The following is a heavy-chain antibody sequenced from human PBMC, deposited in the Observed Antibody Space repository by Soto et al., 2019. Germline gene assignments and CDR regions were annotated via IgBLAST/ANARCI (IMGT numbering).Heavy chain of an antibody. Sequence: GGSLRLSCAASGFTFSSYGMHWVRQAPGKGLEWVAVISYDGSNKYYADSVKGRFTISRDNSKNTLYLQMNSLRAEDTAVYYCAKEASGKSSGWYPFDYWGQGTLVTVSS. CDR3: AKEASGKSSGWYPFDY. CDR1: GFTFSSYG. V-gene: IGHV3-30*18. CDR2: ISYDGSNK. D-gene: IGHD6-19*01. J-gene: IGHJ4*02.